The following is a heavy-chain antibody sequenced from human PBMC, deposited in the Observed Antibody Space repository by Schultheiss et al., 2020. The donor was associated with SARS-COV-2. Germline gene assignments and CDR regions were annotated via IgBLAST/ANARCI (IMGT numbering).Heavy chain of an antibody. J-gene: IGHJ4*02. CDR2: ISYDGSNK. Sequence: GGSLRLSCAASGFTFSSYAMHWVRQAPGKGLEWVAVISYDGSNKYYADSVKGRFTISRDNSKNTLYLQMNSLRAEDTAVYYCARDPPDYWGQGTLVTVSS. CDR3: ARDPPDY. V-gene: IGHV3-30*01. CDR1: GFTFSSYA.